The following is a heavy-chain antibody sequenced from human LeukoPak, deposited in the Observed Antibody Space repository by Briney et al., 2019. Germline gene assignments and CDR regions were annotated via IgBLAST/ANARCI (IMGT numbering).Heavy chain of an antibody. J-gene: IGHJ4*02. CDR2: IILIFGTA. Sequence: SVKVSCKASGGTFSSYAISWVRQAPGQGLEWMGGIILIFGTANYAQKFQGRVTITADESTSTAYMELSSLRSEDTAVYYCARGPPNYDILTGYYSPFDYWGQGTLVTVSS. CDR3: ARGPPNYDILTGYYSPFDY. V-gene: IGHV1-69*13. D-gene: IGHD3-9*01. CDR1: GGTFSSYA.